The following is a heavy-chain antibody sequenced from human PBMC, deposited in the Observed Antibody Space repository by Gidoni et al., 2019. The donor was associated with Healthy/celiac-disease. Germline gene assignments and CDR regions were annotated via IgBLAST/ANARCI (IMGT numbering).Heavy chain of an antibody. D-gene: IGHD3-9*01. CDR3: AREFDDILTGYYKGLDY. CDR2: ISSSSSYI. CDR1: GFPFSSYS. Sequence: EVQLVESGGGLVKPGGSMRLSCAASGFPFSSYSMNWVRQAPGKGLEWVSSISSSSSYIYYADSVKGRFTISRDNAKNSLYLQMNSLRAEDTAVYYCAREFDDILTGYYKGLDYWGQGTLVTVSS. J-gene: IGHJ4*02. V-gene: IGHV3-21*01.